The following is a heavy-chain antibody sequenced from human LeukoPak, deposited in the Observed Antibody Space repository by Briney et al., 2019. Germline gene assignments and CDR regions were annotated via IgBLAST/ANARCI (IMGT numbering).Heavy chain of an antibody. D-gene: IGHD4-11*01. CDR3: AREGTRDYSDYPYYFDY. Sequence: GGSLRLSCAASGFTFSSYSMNWVRQAPGKGLEWVSSISSSSSYICYADSVKGRFTISRDNAKNSLYLQVNTLRAEDTAVYYCAREGTRDYSDYPYYFDYWGQGTLVTVSS. CDR1: GFTFSSYS. V-gene: IGHV3-21*01. J-gene: IGHJ4*02. CDR2: ISSSSSYI.